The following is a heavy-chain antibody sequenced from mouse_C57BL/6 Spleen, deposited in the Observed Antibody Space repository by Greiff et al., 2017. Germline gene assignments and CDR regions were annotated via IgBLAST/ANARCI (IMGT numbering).Heavy chain of an antibody. V-gene: IGHV1-4*01. CDR1: GYTFTSYT. CDR3: ARGKLTGTEYYFDY. CDR2: INPSSGYT. D-gene: IGHD4-1*01. J-gene: IGHJ2*01. Sequence: VQLVESGAELARPGASVKMSCKASGYTFTSYTMHWVKQRPGQGLEWIGYINPSSGYTKYNQKFKDKATLTADKSSSTAYMQLSSLTSEDSAVYYCARGKLTGTEYYFDYWGQGTTLTVSS.